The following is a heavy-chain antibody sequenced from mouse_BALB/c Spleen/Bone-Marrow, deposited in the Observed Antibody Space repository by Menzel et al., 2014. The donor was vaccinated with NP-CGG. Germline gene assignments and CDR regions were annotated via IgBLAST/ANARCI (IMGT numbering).Heavy chain of an antibody. CDR1: GYTFTEYT. Sequence: EVQRVESGPELVKPGASVKISCKTSGYTFTEYTMHWVKRSQGKSLEWIGGINPNNGGTSYNQKFKGKATLTVDKSSSTAYMELRSLTSEDSAVYYCARRYYGPYVMDNWGQGTSVTVSS. D-gene: IGHD1-2*01. V-gene: IGHV1-18*01. CDR3: ARRYYGPYVMDN. J-gene: IGHJ4*01. CDR2: INPNNGGT.